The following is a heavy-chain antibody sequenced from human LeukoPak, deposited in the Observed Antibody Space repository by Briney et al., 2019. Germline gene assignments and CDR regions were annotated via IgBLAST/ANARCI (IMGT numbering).Heavy chain of an antibody. CDR1: GFTVSSNY. CDR2: IYSGGST. V-gene: IGHV3-53*01. CDR3: AKDRSTGFRSFDS. D-gene: IGHD3-9*01. Sequence: GGSLRLSCAASGFTVSSNYMSWVRQAPGKGLEWVSVIYSGGSTYYADSVKGRFTISRDNSKNTLYLQMTSLRAEDTALYYCAKDRSTGFRSFDSWGQGTLVTVSS. J-gene: IGHJ4*02.